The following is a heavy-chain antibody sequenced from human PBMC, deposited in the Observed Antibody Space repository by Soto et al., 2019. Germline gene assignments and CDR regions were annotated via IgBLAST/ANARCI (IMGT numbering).Heavy chain of an antibody. V-gene: IGHV1-46*01. CDR2: FTPDAGAT. Sequence: QVQLVQSGAEVKKPGASGPVSCKASAYSFTTYQIHWVRRAPGQGLEGMGLFTPDAGATNYAQRFQGRLRLTRDTSTSTVYMELRSLRFDDTAVYYCARGDIVLVPASEGNWFDPWGQGTLVTVSS. CDR3: ARGDIVLVPASEGNWFDP. CDR1: AYSFTTYQ. D-gene: IGHD2-2*01. J-gene: IGHJ5*02.